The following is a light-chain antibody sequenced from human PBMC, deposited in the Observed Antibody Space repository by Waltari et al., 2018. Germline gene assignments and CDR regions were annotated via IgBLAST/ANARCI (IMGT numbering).Light chain of an antibody. J-gene: IGKJ1*01. CDR2: GAS. CDR1: QSVASN. CDR3: QQYNNWPRT. Sequence: EIVMTQSPATLSVSPGERGTLSCRASQSVASNLAWYRQKPGQAPSLLIYGASTRATGVPARFSGSGSGTEFTLTISNLQSEDFAVYYCQQYNNWPRTFGQGTKVEIK. V-gene: IGKV3-15*01.